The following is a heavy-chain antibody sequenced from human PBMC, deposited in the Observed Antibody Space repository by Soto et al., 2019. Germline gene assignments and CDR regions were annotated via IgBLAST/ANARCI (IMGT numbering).Heavy chain of an antibody. CDR2: IFSDDEK. D-gene: IGHD3-3*01. Sequence: QVTLKESGPVLVKPTETLTLTCTVSGFSLSEARLGVSWIRQPPGKALEWLAHIFSDDEKSDRTSLKSRLSISKATSKSQVVLTLTNIDPVDAGTYDCARTLLRFDYWTGSQIDPFDFWGQGTLVTVSS. CDR3: ARTLLRFDYWTGSQIDPFDF. J-gene: IGHJ4*02. V-gene: IGHV2-26*01. CDR1: GFSLSEARLG.